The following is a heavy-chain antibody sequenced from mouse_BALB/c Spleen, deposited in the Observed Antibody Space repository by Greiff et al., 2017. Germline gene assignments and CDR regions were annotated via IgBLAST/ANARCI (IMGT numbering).Heavy chain of an antibody. V-gene: IGHV5-6-5*01. Sequence: EVMLVESGGGLVKPGGSLKLSCAASGFTFSSYAMSWVRQTPEKRLEWVASISSGGSTYYPDSVKGRFTISRDNARNILYLQMSSLRSEDTAMYYCASYYGSKAMDYWGQGTSVTVSS. CDR3: ASYYGSKAMDY. CDR1: GFTFSSYA. J-gene: IGHJ4*01. D-gene: IGHD1-1*01. CDR2: ISSGGST.